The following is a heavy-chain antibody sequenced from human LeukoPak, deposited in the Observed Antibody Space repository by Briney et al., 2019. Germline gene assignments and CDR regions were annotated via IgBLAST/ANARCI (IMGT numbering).Heavy chain of an antibody. D-gene: IGHD2-2*01. V-gene: IGHV3-23*01. J-gene: IGHJ6*02. CDR1: GFTFSSYA. CDR2: ISGSGGST. Sequence: GGSLRLSCAASGFTFSSYAMSWVRQAPGKGLEWVSAISGSGGSTYYADSVKGRFTISRDNSKNTLYLQMNSLRAEDTAVYYCAKSKDIVVVPAALWGNYYYYGMDVWGQGTTVTVSS. CDR3: AKSKDIVVVPAALWGNYYYYGMDV.